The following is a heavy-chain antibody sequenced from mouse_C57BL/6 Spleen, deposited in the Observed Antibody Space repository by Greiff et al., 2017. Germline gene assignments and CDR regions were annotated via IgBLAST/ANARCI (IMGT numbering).Heavy chain of an antibody. CDR1: GFTFSSYA. Sequence: EVKLVESGGGLVKPGGSLKLSCAASGFTFSSYAMSWVRQTPEKRLEWVATISDGGSYTYYPDNVKGRFTISRDNAKNNLYLQMSHLKSEDTAMYYCARDRAVVAYYYAMDYWGQGTSVTVSS. V-gene: IGHV5-4*01. D-gene: IGHD1-1*01. CDR3: ARDRAVVAYYYAMDY. CDR2: ISDGGSYT. J-gene: IGHJ4*01.